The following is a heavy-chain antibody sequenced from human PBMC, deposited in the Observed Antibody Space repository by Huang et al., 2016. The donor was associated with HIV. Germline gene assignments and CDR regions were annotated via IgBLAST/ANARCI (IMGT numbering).Heavy chain of an antibody. V-gene: IGHV1-69*01. CDR2: NIPMCGTT. CDR3: ARETPTVTTAGYFDY. J-gene: IGHJ4*02. CDR1: GGTFSSDA. Sequence: QVQLVQSGAEVKKPGSSVKVSCKASGGTFSSDAISWVRQAPGQGLEWVGQNIPMCGTTNYAQTFQGRVTITADEATGTAYMELSNLSSEDTATYYCARETPTVTTAGYFDYWAQGTLVTV. D-gene: IGHD4-17*01.